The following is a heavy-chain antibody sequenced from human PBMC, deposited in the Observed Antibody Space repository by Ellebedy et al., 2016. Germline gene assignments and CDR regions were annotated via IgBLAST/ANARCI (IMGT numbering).Heavy chain of an antibody. CDR3: ARALWFGEKPIIDY. D-gene: IGHD3-10*01. V-gene: IGHV4-59*12. CDR2: IYYSGST. Sequence: SETLSLXXTVSGGSISSYYWSWIRQPPGKGLEWIGYIYYSGSTYYTPSLKSRVTISADTSKNQFSLKLSSVTAADTAVYYCARALWFGEKPIIDYWGQGTLVTVSS. CDR1: GGSISSYY. J-gene: IGHJ4*02.